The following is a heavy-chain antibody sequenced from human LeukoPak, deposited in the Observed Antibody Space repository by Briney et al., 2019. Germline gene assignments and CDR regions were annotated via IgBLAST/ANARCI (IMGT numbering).Heavy chain of an antibody. J-gene: IGHJ4*02. CDR3: ARIRLQYSSSCYGFDY. D-gene: IGHD6-13*01. CDR1: GGSISSYY. CDR2: IYYSGST. Sequence: PSETLSLTCTVSGGSISSYYWSWIRQPPGKGLEWIGYIYYSGSTNYNPSLKSRVTISVDTSKNQFSLKLSSVTAADTAVYYCARIRLQYSSSCYGFDYWGQGTLVTVSS. V-gene: IGHV4-59*01.